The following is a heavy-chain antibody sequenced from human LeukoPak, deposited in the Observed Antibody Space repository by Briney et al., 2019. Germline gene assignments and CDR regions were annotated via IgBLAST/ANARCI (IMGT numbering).Heavy chain of an antibody. Sequence: PGGSLRLSCEASGFTLNKYWMHWVRQAPGKGLVWVSRITGDGNDIAYADSVKGRFTVSRDDAKNILFLQMTSLRVEDTAIYYCARDAYTTTSNRLEPWGQGNLVTVSS. CDR1: GFTLNKYW. V-gene: IGHV3-74*01. CDR3: ARDAYTTTSNRLEP. CDR2: ITGDGNDI. D-gene: IGHD4-17*01. J-gene: IGHJ5*02.